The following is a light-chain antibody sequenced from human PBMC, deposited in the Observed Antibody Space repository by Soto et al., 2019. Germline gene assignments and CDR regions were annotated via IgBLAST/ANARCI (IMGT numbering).Light chain of an antibody. J-gene: IGLJ3*02. V-gene: IGLV2-23*01. CDR3: CSYAGSRV. Sequence: QSVLTQPASVSGSPGQSITISCTGTSSDVGSYNLVSWYQQHPGKAPKLMIYEGSKRPAGVSNRVSGSKSGNTASLTISGLEAEDEADYYCCSYAGSRVFGGGTKVTVL. CDR1: SSDVGSYNL. CDR2: EGS.